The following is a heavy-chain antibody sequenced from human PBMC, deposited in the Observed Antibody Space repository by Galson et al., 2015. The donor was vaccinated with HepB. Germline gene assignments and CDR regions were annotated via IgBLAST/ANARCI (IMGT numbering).Heavy chain of an antibody. CDR3: ATGGIVATRVYWYFDL. CDR2: FDPEDGET. Sequence: SVKVSCKVSGYTLTELSMHWVRQAPGKGLEWMGGFDPEDGETIYAQKFQGRVTMTEDTSTDTAYMELSSLRSEDTAVYYCATGGIVATRVYWYFDLWGRGTLVTVSS. CDR1: GYTLTELS. V-gene: IGHV1-24*01. J-gene: IGHJ2*01. D-gene: IGHD5-12*01.